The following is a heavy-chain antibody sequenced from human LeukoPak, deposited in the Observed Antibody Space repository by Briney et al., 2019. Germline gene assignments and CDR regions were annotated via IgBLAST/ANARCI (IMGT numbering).Heavy chain of an antibody. CDR3: ATRPGLGAHYYFDY. CDR2: IIPIFGTA. D-gene: IGHD1-26*01. CDR1: GGTFSSYA. J-gene: IGHJ4*02. V-gene: IGHV1-69*05. Sequence: SVKVSCKATGGTFSSYAISWVRQAPGQGLEWMGGIIPIFGTANYAQKFQGRVTITTDESTSTAYMELSSLRSEDTAVYYCATRPGLGAHYYFDYWGQGTLVTVSS.